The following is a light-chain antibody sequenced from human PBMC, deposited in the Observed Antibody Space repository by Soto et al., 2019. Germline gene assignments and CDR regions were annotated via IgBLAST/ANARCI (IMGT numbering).Light chain of an antibody. Sequence: DIQMTQSPSTLSASVGDRVTITCRASQSISSWLAWYQQKPGKAPKLLIYKASSLESGVPSRFSGSGSGTEFPLTISSLQPDDFAPYYCQQYNSYLTFGGGTKVEIK. J-gene: IGKJ4*01. CDR3: QQYNSYLT. V-gene: IGKV1-5*03. CDR1: QSISSW. CDR2: KAS.